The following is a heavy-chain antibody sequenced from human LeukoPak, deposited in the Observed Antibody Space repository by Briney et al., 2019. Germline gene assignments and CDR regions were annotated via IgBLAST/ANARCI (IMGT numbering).Heavy chain of an antibody. CDR2: ISGSGGST. CDR1: GFTFSTYA. CDR3: AKEGRFYYDSSGYYPYYFDY. D-gene: IGHD3-22*01. V-gene: IGHV3-23*01. J-gene: IGHJ4*02. Sequence: TGGSLRLSCAASGFTFSTYAMSWVRQAPGKGLEWVSAISGSGGSTYYADSVKGRFTISRDNSKNTLYLQMNSLRAEDTAVYYCAKEGRFYYDSSGYYPYYFDYWGQGTLVTVSS.